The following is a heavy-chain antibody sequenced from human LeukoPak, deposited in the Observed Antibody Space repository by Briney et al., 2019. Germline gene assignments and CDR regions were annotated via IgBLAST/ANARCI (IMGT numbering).Heavy chain of an antibody. CDR1: GFTFSSYS. D-gene: IGHD4-23*01. CDR2: ISSSSSYI. V-gene: IGHV3-21*01. Sequence: GGSLRLSCAASGFTFSSYSMNWVRQAPGKGLEWVSSISSSSSYIYYADSVKGRFAISRDNSKNTLYLQMNSLRAEDTAVYYCAKDGGKYNFDYWGQGTLVTVSS. CDR3: AKDGGKYNFDY. J-gene: IGHJ4*02.